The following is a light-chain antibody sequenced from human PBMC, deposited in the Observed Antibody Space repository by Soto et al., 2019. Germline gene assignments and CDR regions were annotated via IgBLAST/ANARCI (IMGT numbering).Light chain of an antibody. CDR2: GAS. CDR3: QQYHNWPPLT. V-gene: IGKV3D-15*01. J-gene: IGKJ4*01. Sequence: EIVMTQSPATLAVSPGESVTLSCRARQSINITLSWYQQRSGQPPRVLIYGASSRASGIPDRFSGSGSGTDVTLTISRLEQDDFAVYYCQQYHNWPPLTFGGGTRVEIK. CDR1: QSINIT.